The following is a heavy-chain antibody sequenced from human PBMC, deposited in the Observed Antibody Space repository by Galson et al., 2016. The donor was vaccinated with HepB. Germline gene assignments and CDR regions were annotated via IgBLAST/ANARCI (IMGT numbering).Heavy chain of an antibody. CDR3: VKKTSTSPFDL. J-gene: IGHJ4*02. D-gene: IGHD2-2*01. V-gene: IGHV3-23*01. Sequence: SLKLSCAASGFTFKNYAMNWVRQPPGRGPEWVSSISAGGGTTHYADSVKGRFTITRDNAKSSLFLQMNSLQAEDTARYYCVKKTSTSPFDLWGQGTLVAVSS. CDR1: GFTFKNYA. CDR2: ISAGGGTT.